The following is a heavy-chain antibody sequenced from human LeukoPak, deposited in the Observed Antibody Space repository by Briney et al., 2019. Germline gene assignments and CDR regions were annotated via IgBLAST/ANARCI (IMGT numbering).Heavy chain of an antibody. CDR2: IWYDGSNK. J-gene: IGHJ3*02. V-gene: IGHV3-33*06. CDR1: GFTFSSYG. CDR3: AKESDPGDTAMVPRAFDI. D-gene: IGHD5-18*01. Sequence: PGGSLRLSCAASGFTFSSYGMHWVRQAPGKGLEWVAVIWYDGSNKYYADSVKGRFTISRDNSKNTLYLQMNSLGAEDTAVYYCAKESDPGDTAMVPRAFDIWGQGTMVTVSS.